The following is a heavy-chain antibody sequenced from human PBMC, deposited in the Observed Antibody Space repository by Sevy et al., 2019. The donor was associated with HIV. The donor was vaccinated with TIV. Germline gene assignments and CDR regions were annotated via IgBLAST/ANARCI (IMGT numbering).Heavy chain of an antibody. D-gene: IGHD4-4*01. Sequence: SETLSLTCTVSGGSISSGGYYWSWIRQHPGKGLEWIGYIYYSGSTYYNPSLKSRVTISVDTSKNQFSLKLSSVTAADTAVYYCARSNLHDYSNYLGYYFDYWGQGTLVTVSS. CDR3: ARSNLHDYSNYLGYYFDY. J-gene: IGHJ4*02. V-gene: IGHV4-31*03. CDR1: GGSISSGGYY. CDR2: IYYSGST.